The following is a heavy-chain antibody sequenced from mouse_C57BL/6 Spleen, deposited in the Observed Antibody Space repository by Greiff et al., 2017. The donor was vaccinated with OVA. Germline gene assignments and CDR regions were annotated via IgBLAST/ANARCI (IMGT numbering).Heavy chain of an antibody. J-gene: IGHJ4*01. D-gene: IGHD1-1*01. CDR3: ARKDYYGSSPSYAMDY. CDR1: GFSLTSYG. V-gene: IGHV2-2*01. CDR2: IWSGGST. Sequence: VKLQESGPGLVQPSQSLSITCTVSGFSLTSYGVHWVRQSPGKGLEWLGVIWSGGSTDYNAAFISRLSISKDNSKSQVFFKMNSLQADDTAIYYCARKDYYGSSPSYAMDYWGQGTSVTVSS.